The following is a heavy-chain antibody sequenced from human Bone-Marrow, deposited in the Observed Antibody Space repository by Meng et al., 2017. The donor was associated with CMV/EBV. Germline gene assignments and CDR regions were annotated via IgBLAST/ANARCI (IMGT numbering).Heavy chain of an antibody. J-gene: IGHJ4*02. Sequence: GESLKISCAASGLTVSNNYIIWVRQAPGKGLEWVSAISGSGGSTYYADSVKGRFTISRDNSKNTLYLQMNSLRAEDTAVYYCAKVGTVVTPDGDYWGQGTLVTVSS. CDR1: GLTVSNNY. V-gene: IGHV3-23*01. D-gene: IGHD4-23*01. CDR3: AKVGTVVTPDGDY. CDR2: ISGSGGST.